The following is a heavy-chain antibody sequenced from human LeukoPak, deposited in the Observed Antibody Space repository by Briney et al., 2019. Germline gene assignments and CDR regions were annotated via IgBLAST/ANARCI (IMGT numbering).Heavy chain of an antibody. CDR1: GYTFTSYG. CDR3: ARDHPYDILTGYYSDY. V-gene: IGHV1-18*01. CDR2: ISAYYGNT. Sequence: ASVKVSCKASGYTFTSYGISWVRQAPRQGLEWMGWISAYYGNTDYAQKLQGRVIMTTDTSTSTSYMELRSLRSDDTAVYYCARDHPYDILTGYYSDYWGQGTLVTVSS. D-gene: IGHD3-9*01. J-gene: IGHJ4*02.